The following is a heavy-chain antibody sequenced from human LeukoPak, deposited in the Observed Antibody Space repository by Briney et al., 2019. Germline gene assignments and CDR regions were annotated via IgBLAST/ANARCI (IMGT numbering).Heavy chain of an antibody. D-gene: IGHD5-12*01. CDR3: AKAYSGYDGLDY. Sequence: ASVKVSCKASGYTFTGYYMHWVRQAPGQGLEWMGWIYPNSGGTNYAQKFQGRVTMTRDTSISTAYMELSRLRSDDTAVYYCAKAYSGYDGLDYSGQGTLVTVSS. V-gene: IGHV1-2*02. CDR2: IYPNSGGT. J-gene: IGHJ4*02. CDR1: GYTFTGYY.